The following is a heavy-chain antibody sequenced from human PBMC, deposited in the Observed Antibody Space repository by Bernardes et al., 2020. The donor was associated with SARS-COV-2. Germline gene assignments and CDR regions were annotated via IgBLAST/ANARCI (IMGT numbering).Heavy chain of an antibody. Sequence: GGSLRLSCAASGFTFSSYSMNWVRQAPGKGLEWVSYISSSSSTIYYADSVKGRFTISRDNAKNSLYLQMNSLRAEDTAVYYCASVFAWYMGYYYGMDVWGQGTTVTVPS. J-gene: IGHJ6*02. D-gene: IGHD3-9*01. CDR2: ISSSSSTI. CDR3: ASVFAWYMGYYYGMDV. V-gene: IGHV3-48*01. CDR1: GFTFSSYS.